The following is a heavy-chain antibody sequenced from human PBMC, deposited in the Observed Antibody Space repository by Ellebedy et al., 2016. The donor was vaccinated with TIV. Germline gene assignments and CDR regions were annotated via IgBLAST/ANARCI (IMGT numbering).Heavy chain of an antibody. J-gene: IGHJ4*02. CDR1: QFTFSIFG. D-gene: IGHD5-12*01. V-gene: IGHV3-30*18. Sequence: GGSLRLXXAASQFTFSIFGLHWVRQAPGKGLEWVAIISSDGTNKYYADSVRGRFTISRDNSKNTLYLQMDSLRPEDTAIYYCAKDESGGDLPRPFDHWGQGTLVTVSS. CDR3: AKDESGGDLPRPFDH. CDR2: ISSDGTNK.